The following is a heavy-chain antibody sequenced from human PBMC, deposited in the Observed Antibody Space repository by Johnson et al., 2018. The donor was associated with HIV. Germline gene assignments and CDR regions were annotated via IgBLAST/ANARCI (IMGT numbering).Heavy chain of an antibody. CDR3: ARRLWFGELSPPDAFDI. Sequence: QVQLVESGGGVVQPGRSLRLSCAASGFTFSSFAMHWVRQAPGKGLEWVAVISYDGSEKYYVDSVKGRFTISRDNAKNSLYLQMNSLRAEDTAVYYCARRLWFGELSPPDAFDIWGQGTMVTVSS. V-gene: IGHV3-30*04. J-gene: IGHJ3*02. D-gene: IGHD3-10*01. CDR2: ISYDGSEK. CDR1: GFTFSSFA.